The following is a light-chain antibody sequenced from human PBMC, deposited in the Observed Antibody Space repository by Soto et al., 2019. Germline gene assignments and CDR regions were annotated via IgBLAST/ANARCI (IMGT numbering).Light chain of an antibody. CDR3: QQYHNLWT. CDR2: RAS. J-gene: IGKJ1*01. Sequence: EIVMTQSPATLSLSPGERATISCTASHYVYSNVAWFQQRPGQAPRLLIYRASTRATGTPARLSGSGSGTEFTLTITSLQSEDFALYYCQQYHNLWTFGQGTKVDIK. V-gene: IGKV3-15*01. CDR1: HYVYSN.